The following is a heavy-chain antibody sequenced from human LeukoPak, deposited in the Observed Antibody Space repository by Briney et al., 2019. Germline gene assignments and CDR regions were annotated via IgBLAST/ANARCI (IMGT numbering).Heavy chain of an antibody. D-gene: IGHD3-22*01. CDR2: MNPNSGNT. Sequence: ASVKVSCKASGYTFTSYDINWVRQATGQGLEWMGWMNPNSGNTGYAQKFQGRVTMTRNTSISTAYMALSSLRSEDTAVYYCARALYYYDSSGYSTYYYYYGMDVWGQGTTVTVSS. J-gene: IGHJ6*02. CDR3: ARALYYYDSSGYSTYYYYYGMDV. CDR1: GYTFTSYD. V-gene: IGHV1-8*01.